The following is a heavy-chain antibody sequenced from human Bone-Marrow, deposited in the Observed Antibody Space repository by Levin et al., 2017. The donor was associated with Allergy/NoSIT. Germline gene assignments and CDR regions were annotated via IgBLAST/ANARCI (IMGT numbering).Heavy chain of an antibody. D-gene: IGHD2-2*01. V-gene: IGHV3-30*18. CDR3: AKGSRSNPFDY. CDR1: GFTFSNYG. CDR2: ISYDGNNK. J-gene: IGHJ4*02. Sequence: TWGSLRLSCAASGFTFSNYGMHWVRQAPGKGLEWVALISYDGNNKYYADSVKGRFSISRDNSKNTLYLQMNSLTAEDTAVYYCAKGSRSNPFDYWGQGTLVTVSS.